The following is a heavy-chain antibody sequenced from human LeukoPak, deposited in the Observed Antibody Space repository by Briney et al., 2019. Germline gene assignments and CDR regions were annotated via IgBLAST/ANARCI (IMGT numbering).Heavy chain of an antibody. CDR1: GSTFSSYG. CDR3: AKDLPEGCSGGSCYFIYYYYYGMDV. Sequence: GSLRLSCAASGSTFSSYGMHWVRQAPGKGLEWVAVISYDGSNKYYADSVKGRFTISRDNSKNTLYLQMNSLRAEDTAVYYCAKDLPEGCSGGSCYFIYYYYYGMDVWGQGTTVTVSS. D-gene: IGHD2-15*01. V-gene: IGHV3-30*18. CDR2: ISYDGSNK. J-gene: IGHJ6*02.